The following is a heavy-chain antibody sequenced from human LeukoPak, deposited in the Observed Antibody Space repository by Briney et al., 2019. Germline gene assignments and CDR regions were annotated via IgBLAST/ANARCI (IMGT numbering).Heavy chain of an antibody. Sequence: GGSLRLSCAASGFTFSNSWMSWVRQAPGKGLAWVANIKQDGSEKYYVDSVKGRFTISRDNAKNSLYLQMNSLRAEDTAVYYCAREGFAFDIWGQGTMVTVSS. CDR2: IKQDGSEK. V-gene: IGHV3-7*01. CDR3: AREGFAFDI. J-gene: IGHJ3*02. CDR1: GFTFSNSW.